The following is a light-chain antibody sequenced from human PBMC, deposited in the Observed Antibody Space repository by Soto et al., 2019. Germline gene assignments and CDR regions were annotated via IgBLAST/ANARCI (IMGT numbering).Light chain of an antibody. Sequence: DIQMTQSPSTLSASVGDRVTITCRASQSISNSLAWYQQKPGKAPNLLIYKASSLESGVPSRFSGSGSGTEFTLTMSTLQPDDVATYYCREYVSYPVTFGGGTKVEMK. J-gene: IGKJ4*01. CDR1: QSISNS. V-gene: IGKV1-5*03. CDR3: REYVSYPVT. CDR2: KAS.